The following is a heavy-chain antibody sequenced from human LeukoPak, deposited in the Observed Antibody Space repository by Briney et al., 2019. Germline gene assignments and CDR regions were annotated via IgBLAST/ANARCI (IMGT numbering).Heavy chain of an antibody. Sequence: GASVKVSCKASGYTFTGYYMHWVRQAPGQGLEWMGWINPNSGGTNYAQKFQGRVTMTRDTSISTAYMELSRLRSDDTAVYYCARGDILTGYYPYYYYYMDVWGKGTTVTVSS. D-gene: IGHD3-9*01. CDR1: GYTFTGYY. CDR2: INPNSGGT. CDR3: ARGDILTGYYPYYYYYMDV. V-gene: IGHV1-2*02. J-gene: IGHJ6*03.